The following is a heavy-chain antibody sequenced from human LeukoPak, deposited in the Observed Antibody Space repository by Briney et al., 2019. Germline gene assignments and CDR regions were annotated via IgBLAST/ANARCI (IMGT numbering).Heavy chain of an antibody. Sequence: PGGSLRLSCTASGFSFGDYVMSWVRQAPGMGLEWVGLVRTKAYGGTTEYAASVKGRFTISRDDSKTIAYLQMNSLKTEDTAMYYCTRVGDGSGFFNYWGQGALVTVSS. J-gene: IGHJ4*02. CDR1: GFSFGDYV. CDR2: VRTKAYGGTT. V-gene: IGHV3-49*04. D-gene: IGHD3-22*01. CDR3: TRVGDGSGFFNY.